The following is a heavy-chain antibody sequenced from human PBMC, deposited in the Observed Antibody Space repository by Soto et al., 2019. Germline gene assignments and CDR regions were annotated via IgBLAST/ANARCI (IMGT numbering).Heavy chain of an antibody. CDR1: GGTFSSYR. D-gene: IGHD2-2*01. CDR3: AKVGYVPRGNAFNV. CDR2: ILPIYGTA. Sequence: SVKVSCKASGGTFSSYRINWVRQAPGQGLEWVGGILPIYGTAKYAQRFQGTVTITADESTSAAYMELSSLQSEDTAVYYCAKVGYVPRGNAFNVWRQRTLVTVSS. V-gene: IGHV1-69*13. J-gene: IGHJ3*01.